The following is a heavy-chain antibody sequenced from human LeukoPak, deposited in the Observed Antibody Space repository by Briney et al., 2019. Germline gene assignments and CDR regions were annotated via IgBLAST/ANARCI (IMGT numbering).Heavy chain of an antibody. CDR2: ISYDGSNK. CDR1: GFTFSSYG. CDR3: AKGGIRDY. J-gene: IGHJ4*02. Sequence: GGSLRLSCAASGFTFSSYGMHWVRQAPGKGLEWVAVISYDGSNKYYADSVKGRFTISRDNSKNTLYLQMNSLRAEDTAVYYCAKGGIRDYWGQGTLVTVSS. D-gene: IGHD1-20*01. V-gene: IGHV3-30*18.